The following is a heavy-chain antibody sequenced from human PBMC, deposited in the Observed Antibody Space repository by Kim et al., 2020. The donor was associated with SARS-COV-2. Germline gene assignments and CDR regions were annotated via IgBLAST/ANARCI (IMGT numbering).Heavy chain of an antibody. V-gene: IGHV1-8*01. Sequence: ASVKVSCKASGYTFTSYDINWVRQATGQGLEWMGWMNPNSGNTGYAQKFQGRVTMTRNTSISTAYMELSSLRSEDTAVYYCATRPLLELVPYYYYYGMDVWGQGTTVTVSS. J-gene: IGHJ6*02. CDR2: MNPNSGNT. CDR3: ATRPLLELVPYYYYYGMDV. D-gene: IGHD6-6*01. CDR1: GYTFTSYD.